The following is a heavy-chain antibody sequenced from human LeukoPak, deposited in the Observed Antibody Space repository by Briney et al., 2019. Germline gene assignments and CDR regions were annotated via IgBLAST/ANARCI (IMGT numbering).Heavy chain of an antibody. CDR3: ARSRGVLTGSDY. Sequence: SETLSLTCAVYGGSFSGYYWSWIRQPPGKGLEWIGEINHSGSTNYNPSLKSRVSISIDTSKSQFSLKLSSVTAADTAVYYCARSRGVLTGSDYWGQGTLVTVSS. CDR1: GGSFSGYY. V-gene: IGHV4-34*01. D-gene: IGHD3-9*01. CDR2: INHSGST. J-gene: IGHJ4*02.